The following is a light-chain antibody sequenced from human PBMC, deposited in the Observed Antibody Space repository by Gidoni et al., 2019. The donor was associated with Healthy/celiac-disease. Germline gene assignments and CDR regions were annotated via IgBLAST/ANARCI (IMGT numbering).Light chain of an antibody. V-gene: IGKV3-20*01. CDR3: QQYGSSPRFT. CDR2: GAS. CDR1: QSVSSSY. Sequence: EIVLTQSPGTLSLSPGERATLSCRASQSVSSSYLDWYQQKPGQAPRLLIYGASSRATGIPDRLSGSGSGTDFTLTISRLETEDFAVYYCQQYGSSPRFTFGPGTKVDIK. J-gene: IGKJ3*01.